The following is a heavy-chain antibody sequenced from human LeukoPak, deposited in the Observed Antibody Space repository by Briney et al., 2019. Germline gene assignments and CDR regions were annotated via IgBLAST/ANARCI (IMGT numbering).Heavy chain of an antibody. CDR2: ISSSGSTI. J-gene: IGHJ6*04. CDR1: GFTLSSYE. Sequence: GGSLRLSCAASGFTLSSYEMNWVRQAPGKGLEWVSYISSSGSTIYYADSVKGRFTISGDNAKNSLYLQMNSLRAEDTAVYYCAELGITMIGGVWGKGTTVTISS. CDR3: AELGITMIGGV. V-gene: IGHV3-48*03. D-gene: IGHD3-10*02.